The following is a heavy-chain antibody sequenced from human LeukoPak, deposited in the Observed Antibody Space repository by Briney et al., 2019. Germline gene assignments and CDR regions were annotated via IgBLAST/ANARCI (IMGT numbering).Heavy chain of an antibody. J-gene: IGHJ4*02. V-gene: IGHV3-48*01. CDR1: AFTFSYYS. D-gene: IGHD1-26*01. CDR3: ARDRLKSGSYFFDY. CDR2: ISGRSSTI. Sequence: PGGSLRLSCAASAFTFSYYSMNWVRQAPGKGLEWISYISGRSSTIYYADSVRGRFTISRYNAKNSMYLQMNSLRAEDTAVYYCARDRLKSGSYFFDYWGQGSLVTVSS.